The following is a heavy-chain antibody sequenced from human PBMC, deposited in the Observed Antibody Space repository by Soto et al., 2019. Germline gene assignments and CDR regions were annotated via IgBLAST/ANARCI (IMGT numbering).Heavy chain of an antibody. V-gene: IGHV3-48*03. J-gene: IGHJ4*02. Sequence: SLRLSCAASGFTFSSYEMNWVRQAPGKGLEWVSYISSSGSTIYYADSVKGRFTISRDNAKNSLYLQMNSLRAEDTAVYYCARGAPYYYDSSGYYPFDYWGQGTLVTVSS. CDR3: ARGAPYYYDSSGYYPFDY. CDR1: GFTFSSYE. D-gene: IGHD3-22*01. CDR2: ISSSGSTI.